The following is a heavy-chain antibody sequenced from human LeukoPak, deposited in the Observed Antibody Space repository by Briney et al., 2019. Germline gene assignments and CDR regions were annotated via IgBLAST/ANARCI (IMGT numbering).Heavy chain of an antibody. Sequence: GGSLRLSCAASGFTFSTYWMSWVRQAPGKGLEWVPNTHQDGSDKYYVDSVKGRFTISRDNAKNSLYLQVNSLRAEDTAVYYCARGRYNYGYWGQGILVTVSS. CDR2: THQDGSDK. CDR3: ARGRYNYGY. CDR1: GFTFSTYW. J-gene: IGHJ4*02. V-gene: IGHV3-7*01. D-gene: IGHD5-18*01.